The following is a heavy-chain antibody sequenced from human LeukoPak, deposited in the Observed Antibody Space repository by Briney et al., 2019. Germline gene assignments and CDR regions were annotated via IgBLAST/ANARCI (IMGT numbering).Heavy chain of an antibody. V-gene: IGHV4-61*01. Sequence: PSETLSLTCTVSGGSVSRGSYYWSWIRQPPGKGLEWMGYIYYSGSTNYNPSLKSRVTISVDTSKNQFSLKLSSVTAADTAVYYCARDPGSNDFVYWGQGPLDTVSS. CDR3: ARDPGSNDFVY. CDR2: IYYSGST. CDR1: GGSVSRGSYY. J-gene: IGHJ4*02.